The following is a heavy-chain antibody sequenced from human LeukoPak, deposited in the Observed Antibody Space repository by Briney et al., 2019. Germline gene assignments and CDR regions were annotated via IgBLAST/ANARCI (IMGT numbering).Heavy chain of an antibody. CDR3: ARGRPYSGGYHLDY. J-gene: IGHJ4*02. CDR1: GDSTSSDRYY. CDR2: NYYSGST. Sequence: PETLSHTCTVSGDSTSSDRYYGGWVRQPPGTGLEWIGNNYYSGSTYYNPSLKSRVTMSVDTSKNQFFLKLNSVTAADTAVYYCARGRPYSGGYHLDYWGQGTLVTVSA. V-gene: IGHV4-39*02. D-gene: IGHD1-26*01.